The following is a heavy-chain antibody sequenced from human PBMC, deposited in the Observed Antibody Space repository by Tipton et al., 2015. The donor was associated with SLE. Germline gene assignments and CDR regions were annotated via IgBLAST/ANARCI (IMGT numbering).Heavy chain of an antibody. CDR2: IYTSGST. CDR3: ARGGSSWYADY. J-gene: IGHJ4*02. V-gene: IGHV4-61*09. CDR1: GGSISSGSYY. D-gene: IGHD6-13*01. Sequence: LRLSCTVSGGSISSGSYYWSWIRQPAGKGLEWIGHIYTSGSTNYNPSLKSRVTISVDTSKNQFSLKLSSVTAADTAVYYCARGGSSWYADYWGQGTLVPVSS.